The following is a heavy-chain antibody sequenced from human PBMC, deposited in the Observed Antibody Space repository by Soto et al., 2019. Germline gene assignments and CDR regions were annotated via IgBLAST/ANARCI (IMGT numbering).Heavy chain of an antibody. CDR3: ARYSPCSGGSCYSEHYYYYYMDV. D-gene: IGHD2-15*01. J-gene: IGHJ6*03. CDR1: GGSISSYY. V-gene: IGHV4-59*08. Sequence: SETLSLTCTVSGGSISSYYWSWIRQPPGKGLEWIGYIYYSGSTNYNPSLKSRVTISVDTSKNQFSLKLSSVTAADTAVYYCARYSPCSGGSCYSEHYYYYYMDVWGKGTTVTVSS. CDR2: IYYSGST.